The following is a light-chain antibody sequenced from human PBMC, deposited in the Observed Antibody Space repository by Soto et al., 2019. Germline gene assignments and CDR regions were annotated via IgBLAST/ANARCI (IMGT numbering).Light chain of an antibody. CDR3: EAWDDSLYGAV. Sequence: QAVVTQPPSASGTPGQRVTISCSGSSSNIGANPINWYQQLPGTAPKLLIYNNDQRPSGVPDRFSASKSGTSASLAISGLQSEDEADYYCEAWDDSLYGAVLGGGTKLNRP. CDR1: SSNIGANP. V-gene: IGLV1-44*01. J-gene: IGLJ2*01. CDR2: NND.